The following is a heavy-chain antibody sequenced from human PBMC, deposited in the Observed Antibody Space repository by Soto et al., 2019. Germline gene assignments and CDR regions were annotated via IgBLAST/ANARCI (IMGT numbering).Heavy chain of an antibody. D-gene: IGHD3-10*01. CDR2: IDPSDSYT. CDR3: ASRITMVRGGNPDPYYYYYYGMDV. J-gene: IGHJ6*02. CDR1: GYSFTSYW. V-gene: IGHV5-10-1*01. Sequence: GESLKISCKGSGYSFTSYWISWVRQMPGKGLEWMGRIDPSDSYTNYSPSFQGHVTISADKSISTAYLQWSSLKASDTAMYYCASRITMVRGGNPDPYYYYYYGMDVWGQGTTVTVSS.